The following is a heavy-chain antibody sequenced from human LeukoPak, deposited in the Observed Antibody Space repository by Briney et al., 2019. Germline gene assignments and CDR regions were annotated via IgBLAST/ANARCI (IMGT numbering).Heavy chain of an antibody. CDR3: AAGYGDYVYNWFDP. Sequence: SETLSLTCTVSGGSISSGDYYWSWIRQPPGKGLEWIGYIYYSGSTYYNPSLKSRVTISVDTSKNQFSLKLSSVTAPDTAVYYCAAGYGDYVYNWFDPWGQGTLVTVSS. V-gene: IGHV4-30-4*08. J-gene: IGHJ5*02. CDR1: GGSISSGDYY. CDR2: IYYSGST. D-gene: IGHD4-17*01.